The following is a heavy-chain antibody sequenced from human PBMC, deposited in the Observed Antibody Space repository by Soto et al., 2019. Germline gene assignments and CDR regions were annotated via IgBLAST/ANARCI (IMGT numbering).Heavy chain of an antibody. CDR3: ARGGYYYENSGQNAYDY. CDR1: GGSISSGGYY. CDR2: IYYGGST. J-gene: IGHJ4*01. D-gene: IGHD3-22*01. Sequence: SETLSLTCAVSGGSISSGGYYWSWIRQHPGKGLEWIGYIYYGGSTYYNPSLESRATISGDTSKNQFSLKLSSVTAADTAVYYCARGGYYYENSGQNAYDYWGQGILVTVSS. V-gene: IGHV4-31*11.